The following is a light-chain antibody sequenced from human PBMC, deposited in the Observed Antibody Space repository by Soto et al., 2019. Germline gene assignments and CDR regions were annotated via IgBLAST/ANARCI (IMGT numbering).Light chain of an antibody. Sequence: DIQLTQSPSILSASVGDRVTITCRASENIYGYLAWYQQKPGEAPKLLIYWASTLVSGVPSRFTGGECGTEFTLTISDLQPDDFATYFCQQYSAYPLTFGGVTKVDVK. CDR2: WAS. V-gene: IGKV1-5*03. J-gene: IGKJ4*01. CDR1: ENIYGY. CDR3: QQYSAYPLT.